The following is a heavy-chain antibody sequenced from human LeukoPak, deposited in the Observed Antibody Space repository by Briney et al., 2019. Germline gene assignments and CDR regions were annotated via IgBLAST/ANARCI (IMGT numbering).Heavy chain of an antibody. Sequence: RASVKVSCKASGYTFSTYYMHWVRQAPGQGLEWMGWINPNSGGTNYAQKFQGRVTMTRDTSISTAYMELSRLRSDDTAVYYCARGVLLWFGEVSWGQGTLVTVSS. CDR1: GYTFSTYY. V-gene: IGHV1-2*02. D-gene: IGHD3-10*01. CDR3: ARGVLLWFGEVS. CDR2: INPNSGGT. J-gene: IGHJ4*02.